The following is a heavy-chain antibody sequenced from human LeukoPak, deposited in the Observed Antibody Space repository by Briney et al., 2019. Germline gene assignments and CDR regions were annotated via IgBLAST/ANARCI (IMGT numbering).Heavy chain of an antibody. CDR3: ARDNHYYGSSGYYGDYFDY. CDR2: IKQDGSEK. CDR1: GFTFSSYW. V-gene: IGHV3-7*03. D-gene: IGHD3-22*01. J-gene: IGHJ4*02. Sequence: GGSLRLSCAASGFTFSSYWMSWVRQAPGKGLEWVANIKQDGSEKYYVDSVKGRFTISRDNAKNSLYLQMNSLRAEDTAVYYCARDNHYYGSSGYYGDYFDYWGQGTLVTVSS.